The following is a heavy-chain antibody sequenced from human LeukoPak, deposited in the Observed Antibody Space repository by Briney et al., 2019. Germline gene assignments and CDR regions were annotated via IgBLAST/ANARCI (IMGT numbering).Heavy chain of an antibody. J-gene: IGHJ4*02. CDR2: ISAYNGNT. D-gene: IGHD3-10*01. CDR3: ARIEAVRGVILYYFDY. CDR1: GYTFTSYG. V-gene: IGHV1-18*01. Sequence: ASVKVSCKASGYTFTSYGISWVRQAPGQGLEWMGWISAYNGNTNYAQKLQGRVTMTTDTSTSTAYMELRSLRSDDTAVYYCARIEAVRGVILYYFDYWGQGTLVTVSS.